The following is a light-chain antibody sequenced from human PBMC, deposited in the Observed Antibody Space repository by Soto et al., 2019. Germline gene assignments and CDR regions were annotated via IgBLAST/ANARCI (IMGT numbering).Light chain of an antibody. Sequence: QPVLTQPPSTSGTPGQRVTIYCSGSSSNIGSSTVNWYQQLPGTAPKLLIYTNTQRPSGVPDRFSGSKSGSSASLAISGLQSEDEADYYCAAWDDSLNGVAFGGGTQLTVL. V-gene: IGLV1-44*01. J-gene: IGLJ2*01. CDR1: SSNIGSST. CDR3: AAWDDSLNGVA. CDR2: TNT.